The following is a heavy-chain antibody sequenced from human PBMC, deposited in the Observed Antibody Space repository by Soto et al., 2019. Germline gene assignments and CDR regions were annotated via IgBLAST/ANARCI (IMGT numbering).Heavy chain of an antibody. V-gene: IGHV3-23*01. CDR2: ISGSGGST. J-gene: IGHJ3*02. Sequence: GGSLRLSCAASGFTFSSYAMSWVRQAPGKGLEWVSAISGSGGSTYYADSVKGRFTISRDNSKNTLYLKMNSLRAEDTAVYYCAKDTDYYDSSGYYYYAFDIWGQGTMVTVSS. D-gene: IGHD3-22*01. CDR1: GFTFSSYA. CDR3: AKDTDYYDSSGYYYYAFDI.